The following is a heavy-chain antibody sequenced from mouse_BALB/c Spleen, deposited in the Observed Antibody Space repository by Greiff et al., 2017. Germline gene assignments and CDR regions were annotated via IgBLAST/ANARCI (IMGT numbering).Heavy chain of an antibody. CDR2: ISYSGST. D-gene: IGHD1-2*01. CDR3: ARSITTARFAY. V-gene: IGHV3-2*02. CDR1: GYSITSDYA. J-gene: IGHJ3*01. Sequence: EVKLVESGPGLVKPSQSLSLTCTVTGYSITSDYAWNWIRQFPGNKLEWMGYISYSGSTSYNPSLKSRISITRDTSKNQFFLQLNSVTTEDTATYYCARSITTARFAYWGQGTLVTVSA.